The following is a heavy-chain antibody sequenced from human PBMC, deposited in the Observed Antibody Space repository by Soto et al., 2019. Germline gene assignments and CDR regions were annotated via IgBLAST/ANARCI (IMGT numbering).Heavy chain of an antibody. CDR2: ISDSGGTT. CDR1: GFTFSSYA. CDR3: AKLPYGDYGNFDY. J-gene: IGHJ4*02. Sequence: EVQLLESGGTLVQPGGSLRLSCAASGFTFSSYAMHWVRQAPGEGLEWVSAISDSGGTTYYADSVKGRFTISRDNSKNTLYLQMNNLRAEDTAVYSCAKLPYGDYGNFDYWGQGTLVTVSS. D-gene: IGHD4-17*01. V-gene: IGHV3-23*01.